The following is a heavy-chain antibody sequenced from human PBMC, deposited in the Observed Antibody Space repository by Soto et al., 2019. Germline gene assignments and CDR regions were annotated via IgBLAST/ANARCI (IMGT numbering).Heavy chain of an antibody. Sequence: GSLRLSCAASGFTFSSYAMSWVCQAPGKGLEWVSAISGSGGSTYYADSVKGRFTISGDNSKNTLYLQMNSLRAEDTAVYYCAKLNILTGYYYWGQGTLVTVSS. J-gene: IGHJ4*02. CDR1: GFTFSSYA. V-gene: IGHV3-23*01. CDR3: AKLNILTGYYY. D-gene: IGHD3-9*01. CDR2: ISGSGGST.